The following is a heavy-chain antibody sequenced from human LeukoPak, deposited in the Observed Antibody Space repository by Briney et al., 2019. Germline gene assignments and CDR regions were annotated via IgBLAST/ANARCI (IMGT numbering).Heavy chain of an antibody. Sequence: GGSLRLSCAASGFTFSSYSMHWVRQAPGKGLEWVSYISSSSSTIYYADSVKGRFTISRDSAKNSLYLQMNSLRAEDTAVYYCAREVYYYYGMDVWGQGTTVTVSS. CDR1: GFTFSSYS. CDR3: AREVYYYYGMDV. V-gene: IGHV3-48*01. J-gene: IGHJ6*02. CDR2: ISSSSSTI.